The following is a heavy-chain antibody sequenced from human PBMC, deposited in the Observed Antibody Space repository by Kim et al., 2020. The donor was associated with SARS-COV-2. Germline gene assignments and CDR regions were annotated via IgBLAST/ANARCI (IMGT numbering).Heavy chain of an antibody. V-gene: IGHV1-8*01. CDR1: GYTFTRYD. D-gene: IGHD3-3*01. CDR2: MNPNSGNT. Sequence: ASVKVSCKASGYTFTRYDINWVRQATGQGLEGMGWMNPNSGNTGYVQKFQGRVTMTRNTSISTAYMELSSLRSEDTAVYYCARGLSGRLLEWLLFYYMDVWGKGTTVTVSS. J-gene: IGHJ6*03. CDR3: ARGLSGRLLEWLLFYYMDV.